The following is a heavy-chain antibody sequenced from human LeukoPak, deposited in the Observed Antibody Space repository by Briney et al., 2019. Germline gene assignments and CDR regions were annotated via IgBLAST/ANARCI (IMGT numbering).Heavy chain of an antibody. CDR2: IIPIFGTA. J-gene: IGHJ4*02. CDR3: ARGWSVEWLPHY. V-gene: IGHV1-69*13. CDR1: GGTFSSYA. D-gene: IGHD3-3*01. Sequence: ASVKVSCKASGGTFSSYAISWVRQAPGQGLEWMGGIIPIFGTANYAQKFQGRVTITADESTSTAYVELSSLRSEDTAVYYCARGWSVEWLPHYWGQGTLVTVSS.